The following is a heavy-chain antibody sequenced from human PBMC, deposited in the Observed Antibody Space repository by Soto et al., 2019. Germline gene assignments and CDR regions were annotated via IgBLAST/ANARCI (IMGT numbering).Heavy chain of an antibody. D-gene: IGHD5-12*01. CDR1: GFSLSTSGVG. J-gene: IGHJ4*02. CDR3: AHRRTSGYDTGTHFDY. CDR2: IYWDDDK. Sequence: QITLKESGPTLVKPTQTLTLTCTFSGFSLSTSGVGVGWIRQPPGKALEWLALIYWDDDKRYSPSLKSRLTNTXXTXNXXVVHTTTNLDPVDTATYYCAHRRTSGYDTGTHFDYWGQGTLVTVSS. V-gene: IGHV2-5*02.